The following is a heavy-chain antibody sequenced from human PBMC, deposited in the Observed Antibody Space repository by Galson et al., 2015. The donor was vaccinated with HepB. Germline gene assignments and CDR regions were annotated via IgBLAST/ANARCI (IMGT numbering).Heavy chain of an antibody. V-gene: IGHV3-7*01. CDR1: GFTFSSYW. Sequence: SLRLSCAASGFTFSSYWMSWVRQAPGKGLEWVANIKQDGSEKYYVDSVKGRFTISRDNAKNSLYLQMNSLRAEDTAVYYCARDFAGYCTSTTCYPPEYWGQGTLVTVSS. CDR2: IKQDGSEK. D-gene: IGHD2-2*01. CDR3: ARDFAGYCTSTTCYPPEY. J-gene: IGHJ4*02.